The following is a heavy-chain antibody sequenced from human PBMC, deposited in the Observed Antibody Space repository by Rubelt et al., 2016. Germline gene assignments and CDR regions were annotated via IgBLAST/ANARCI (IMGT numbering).Heavy chain of an antibody. CDR2: INPNSGGT. CDR1: GYTFTGYY. J-gene: IGHJ4*02. V-gene: IGHV1-2*02. Sequence: QVQLVQSGAEVKKPGASVKVSCKASGYTFTGYYMHWVRQAPGQGLEWMGWINPNSGGTNYAQKFQGRVTMTRDTSISTADMERSRLGADDTAVYYCARFAIGGHSSGYLFDYWGQGTLVTVSS. CDR3: ARFAIGGHSSGYLFDY. D-gene: IGHD3-22*01.